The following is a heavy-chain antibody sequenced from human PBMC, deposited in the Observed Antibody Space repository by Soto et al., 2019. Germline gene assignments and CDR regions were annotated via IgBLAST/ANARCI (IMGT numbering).Heavy chain of an antibody. Sequence: GASVKVSCKASGHTFTSYGSSWVRQAPGQGLEWMGWISAYNGNTNYAQKLQGRVTMTTDTSTSTAYMELRSLRSDDTAVYYCARDRAEGGYYDFWSGYYSFDYWGQGTLVTVSS. D-gene: IGHD3-3*01. CDR3: ARDRAEGGYYDFWSGYYSFDY. CDR2: ISAYNGNT. V-gene: IGHV1-18*01. CDR1: GHTFTSYG. J-gene: IGHJ4*02.